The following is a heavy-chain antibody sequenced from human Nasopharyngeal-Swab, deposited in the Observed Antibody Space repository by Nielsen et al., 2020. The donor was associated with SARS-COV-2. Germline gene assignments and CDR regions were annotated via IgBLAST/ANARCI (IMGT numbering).Heavy chain of an antibody. D-gene: IGHD3-10*01. CDR1: GGSISSYY. V-gene: IGHV4-59*01. CDR2: IYYSGST. J-gene: IGHJ6*02. CDR3: ARARVPDYYYYGMDV. Sequence: SETLSLTCTVSGGSISSYYWSWIRQPPGKGLEWIGYIYYSGSTNYNPSLKSRVTISVDTSKNQFSLKLSSVTAADTAVYYCARARVPDYYYYGMDVWGQGTTVTVSS.